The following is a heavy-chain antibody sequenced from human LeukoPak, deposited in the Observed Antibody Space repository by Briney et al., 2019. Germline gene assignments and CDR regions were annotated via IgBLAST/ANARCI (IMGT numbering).Heavy chain of an antibody. CDR1: GYTFTSYA. D-gene: IGHD6-13*01. J-gene: IGHJ4*02. Sequence: GASVKVSCKASGYTFTSYAISWVRQAPGQGLEWMGWISTYNGNTKYAQKIQGRVTMTTDTSTSTAYMELRSLRSDDTAMYYCARSSSWVWYFDYWGQGTLVTVSS. CDR2: ISTYNGNT. V-gene: IGHV1-18*01. CDR3: ARSSSWVWYFDY.